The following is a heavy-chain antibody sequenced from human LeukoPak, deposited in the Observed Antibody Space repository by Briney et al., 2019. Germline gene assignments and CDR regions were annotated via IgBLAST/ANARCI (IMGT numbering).Heavy chain of an antibody. CDR2: ISGSGGST. Sequence: GGSLRLSCAASGFTVSSNYMSWVRQAPGKGLEWVSAISGSGGSTYYADSVKGRFTISRDNSKNTLYLQMNSLRAEDTAVYYCAPGILWFGELDYWGQGTLVTVSS. D-gene: IGHD3-10*01. CDR3: APGILWFGELDY. J-gene: IGHJ4*02. CDR1: GFTVSSNY. V-gene: IGHV3-23*01.